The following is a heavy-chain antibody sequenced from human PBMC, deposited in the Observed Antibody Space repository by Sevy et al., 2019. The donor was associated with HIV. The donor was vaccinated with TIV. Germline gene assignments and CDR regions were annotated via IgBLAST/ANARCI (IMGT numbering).Heavy chain of an antibody. D-gene: IGHD2-15*01. CDR3: ATDYCIGNDCFLGWFDP. CDR1: GFTLSSVG. Sequence: GGSLRLSCAASGFTLSSVGIHWVRLTPGTGLEWLAFIGHDGNKYFYGASVKGRITTSRDNSKNTVSLQMNSLRVEDTAIYYCATDYCIGNDCFLGWFDPRGQGTVVTVSS. V-gene: IGHV3-30*02. CDR2: IGHDGNKY. J-gene: IGHJ5*02.